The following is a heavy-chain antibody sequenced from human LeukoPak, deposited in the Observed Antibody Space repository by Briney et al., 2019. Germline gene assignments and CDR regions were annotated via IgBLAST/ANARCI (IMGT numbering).Heavy chain of an antibody. CDR3: AKDPISSIAALFDP. CDR2: ISGSGGST. V-gene: IGHV3-23*01. Sequence: GGSLRLSCAASGFTFSSYAMSWVRQAPGKGLEWVSAISGSGGSTYYADSVKGRFTTSRDNSKNTLYLQMNSLRAEDTAVYYCAKDPISSIAALFDPWGQGTLVTVSS. D-gene: IGHD6-6*01. CDR1: GFTFSSYA. J-gene: IGHJ5*02.